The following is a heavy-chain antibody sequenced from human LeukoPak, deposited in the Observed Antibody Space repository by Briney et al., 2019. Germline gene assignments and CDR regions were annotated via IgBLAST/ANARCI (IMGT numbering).Heavy chain of an antibody. CDR1: GFTFSSYG. Sequence: GGSLRLSCAASGFTFSSYGMHWVRQAPGKGLEWVAVISYDGSNKYYADSVKGRFTISRDNSKNTLYLQMNSLRAEDTAVYYCAKDADYGDYHDAFDIWGQGTMGTVSS. CDR2: ISYDGSNK. V-gene: IGHV3-30*18. J-gene: IGHJ3*02. D-gene: IGHD4-17*01. CDR3: AKDADYGDYHDAFDI.